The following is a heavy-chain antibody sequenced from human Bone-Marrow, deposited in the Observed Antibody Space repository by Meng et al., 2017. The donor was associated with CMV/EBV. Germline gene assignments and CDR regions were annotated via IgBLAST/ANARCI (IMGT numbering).Heavy chain of an antibody. CDR1: GGSFSGYY. J-gene: IGHJ3*02. CDR3: ARGGEGPMGITNDAFDI. CDR2: INHSGST. D-gene: IGHD3-22*01. Sequence: ESLKISCAVYGGSFSGYYWSWIRQPPGKGLEWIGEINHSGSTNYNPSLKSRVTISVDTSKNQFSLRLSSVTAADTAVYYCARGGEGPMGITNDAFDIWGQGTRVTVSS. V-gene: IGHV4-34*01.